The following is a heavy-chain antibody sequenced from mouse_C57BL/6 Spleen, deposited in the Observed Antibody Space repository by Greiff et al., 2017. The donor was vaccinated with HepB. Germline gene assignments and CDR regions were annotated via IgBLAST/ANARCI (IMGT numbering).Heavy chain of an antibody. CDR2: IYWDDDK. CDR3: ARRRGYDYEGYFDV. Sequence: QVTLKECGPGILQSSQTLSLTCSFSGFSLSTSGMGVSWIRQPSGKGLEWLAHIYWDDDKRYNPSLKSRLTISKDTSRNQVFLKITSVDTADTATYCCARRRGYDYEGYFDVWGTGTTVTVSS. D-gene: IGHD2-4*01. CDR1: GFSLSTSGMG. V-gene: IGHV8-12*01. J-gene: IGHJ1*03.